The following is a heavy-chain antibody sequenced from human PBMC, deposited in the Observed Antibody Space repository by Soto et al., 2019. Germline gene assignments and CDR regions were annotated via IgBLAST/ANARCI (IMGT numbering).Heavy chain of an antibody. CDR2: ISGGGDKT. D-gene: IGHD1-26*01. V-gene: IGHV3-23*01. J-gene: IGHJ4*02. CDR3: ARSPSHYNYFDD. CDR1: GVTFSSYA. Sequence: EVQLLESGGGWVQPGGSLRLSCEASGVTFSSYAMSWVRQGPGKGLEWVSAISGGGDKTFYTDSVKGRFTISRDNSKNTLYLQMNSLRAEDTAVYYWARSPSHYNYFDDWGQGTLVTVSS.